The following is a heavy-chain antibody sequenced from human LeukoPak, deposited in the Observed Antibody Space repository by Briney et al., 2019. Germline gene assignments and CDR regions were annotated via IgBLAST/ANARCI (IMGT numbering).Heavy chain of an antibody. CDR1: GGSISNYY. CDR2: IYYSGST. V-gene: IGHV4-59*08. D-gene: IGHD3-10*01. Sequence: SETLSLTCTVSGGSISNYYWSWIRQPPGKGLEWIGYIYYSGSTHYNPSLKSRVTISVDTSKNQFSLKLSSLTAAGTAVYYCARRHDSGTFSFDYWGQGTLVTVSS. CDR3: ARRHDSGTFSFDY. J-gene: IGHJ4*02.